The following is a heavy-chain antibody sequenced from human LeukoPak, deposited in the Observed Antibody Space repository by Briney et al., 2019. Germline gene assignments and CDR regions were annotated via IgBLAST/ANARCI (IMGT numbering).Heavy chain of an antibody. D-gene: IGHD6-19*01. CDR3: ATEDPGIAVAGVQGAGGDY. CDR1: GYTLTELS. Sequence: ASVKVSCKVSGYTLTELSMHWVRQAPGKGLEWMGGFDPEDGETIYAQKFQGRVTMTEDTSKDTAYMELSSLRSEDTAVYYCATEDPGIAVAGVQGAGGDYWGQGTLVTVSS. V-gene: IGHV1-24*01. J-gene: IGHJ4*02. CDR2: FDPEDGET.